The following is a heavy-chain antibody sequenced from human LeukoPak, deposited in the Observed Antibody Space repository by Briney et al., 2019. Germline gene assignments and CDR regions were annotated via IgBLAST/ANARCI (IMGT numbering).Heavy chain of an antibody. D-gene: IGHD2-15*01. CDR1: GYTFTSYG. Sequence: ASVKVSCKASGYTFTSYGISWVRQAPGQGLEWMGWISAYNGNTNYAQKFQGRVTITRDTSASTAYMELSSLRSEDTAVYYCARARYCSGGSCYFKDWYFDLWGRGTLVTVSS. CDR2: ISAYNGNT. J-gene: IGHJ2*01. CDR3: ARARYCSGGSCYFKDWYFDL. V-gene: IGHV1-18*01.